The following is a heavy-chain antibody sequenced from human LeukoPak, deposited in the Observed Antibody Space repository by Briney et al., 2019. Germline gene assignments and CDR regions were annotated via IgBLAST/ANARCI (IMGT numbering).Heavy chain of an antibody. Sequence: PGGSLRHSCAASRFTFSSYSMNWVRQGPGRGLEGVSPISSTSTYIYYADSVRGRFTISRDNSKNTLYLQMNSLRAEDTAVYYCATPVPHGSDPSLYYYYMDVWGRGTPVTISS. V-gene: IGHV3-21*04. CDR2: ISSTSTYI. CDR1: RFTFSSYS. CDR3: ATPVPHGSDPSLYYYYMDV. J-gene: IGHJ6*03. D-gene: IGHD3-10*01.